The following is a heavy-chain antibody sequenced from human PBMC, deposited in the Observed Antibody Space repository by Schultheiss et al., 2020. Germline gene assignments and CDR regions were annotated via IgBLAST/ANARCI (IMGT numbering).Heavy chain of an antibody. CDR2: IIPIFGTA. Sequence: SVKVSCKASGGTFSSYAISWVRQAPGQGLEWMGGIIPIFGTANYAQKFQGRVTITADESTSTAYMELSSLRSEDTAVYYCASGGIGYCSSTSCYTVDYWGQGTLVTVS. D-gene: IGHD2-2*02. CDR3: ASGGIGYCSSTSCYTVDY. J-gene: IGHJ4*02. V-gene: IGHV1-69*13. CDR1: GGTFSSYA.